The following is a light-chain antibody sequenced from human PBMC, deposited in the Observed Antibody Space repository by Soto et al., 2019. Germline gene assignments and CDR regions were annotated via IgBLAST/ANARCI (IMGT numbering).Light chain of an antibody. J-gene: IGKJ4*01. CDR3: QQYNSYLT. Sequence: DIQMTQSPSTLSASVGDRVTITCRASQSISSWLAWYQQKPGKAPKLLIYDASSLESGVSSRFSGSGSGTEFTLTIRSRQPDDFATYYCQQYNSYLTFGGGTKVEIK. CDR1: QSISSW. CDR2: DAS. V-gene: IGKV1-5*01.